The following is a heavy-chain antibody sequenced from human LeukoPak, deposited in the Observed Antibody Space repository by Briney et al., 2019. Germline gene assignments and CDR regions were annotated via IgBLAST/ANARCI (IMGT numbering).Heavy chain of an antibody. CDR2: IYSGGST. V-gene: IGHV3-53*01. J-gene: IGHJ4*02. CDR1: GFTVSSNY. Sequence: GGSLRLSCAASGFTVSSNYMSWVRQAPGKGLEWVSVIYSGGSTYYADSVKGRFTISRDNSKNTLYLQMNSLRAEDTAVYYCAKGDSSWHFFDYWGQGTLVTVSS. CDR3: AKGDSSWHFFDY. D-gene: IGHD6-13*01.